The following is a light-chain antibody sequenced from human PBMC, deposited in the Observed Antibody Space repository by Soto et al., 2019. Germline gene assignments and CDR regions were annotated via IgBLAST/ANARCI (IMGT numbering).Light chain of an antibody. Sequence: DIQVTQSPSSLSASVGDRVRITCRASQDIKNYLNWYQRKPGTAPRLLIYAASNLHSGVPSTFSASGSGTDFALNFSSLQADDFGTYYCQQGFSLPWTFGQGTKVDI. CDR3: QQGFSLPWT. J-gene: IGKJ1*01. CDR2: AAS. CDR1: QDIKNY. V-gene: IGKV1-39*01.